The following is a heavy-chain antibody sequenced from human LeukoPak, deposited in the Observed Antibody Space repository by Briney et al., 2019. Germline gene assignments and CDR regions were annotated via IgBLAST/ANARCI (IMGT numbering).Heavy chain of an antibody. CDR2: INPSGGST. V-gene: IGHV1-46*01. Sequence: ASVKVSCKASGYTFTSYYMHWVRQAPGQGLEWMGIINPSGGSTSYAQKFQGRVTMTRDTSTSTVYMELSSLRSEDTAVYYCARSEKRGYDFWSGYHRGAFDIWGQGTMVTVSS. J-gene: IGHJ3*02. D-gene: IGHD3-3*01. CDR1: GYTFTSYY. CDR3: ARSEKRGYDFWSGYHRGAFDI.